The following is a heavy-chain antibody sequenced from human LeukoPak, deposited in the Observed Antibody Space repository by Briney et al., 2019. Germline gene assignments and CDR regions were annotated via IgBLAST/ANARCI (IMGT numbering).Heavy chain of an antibody. CDR3: ARQNCTLTSCYDYYHYHMDV. D-gene: IGHD2-2*01. CDR2: ISYSGWS. CDR1: GGSISSSSYY. V-gene: IGHV4-39*01. Sequence: PSETLSLTCTVSGGSISSSSYYWGWIRQSPGKGLDWIGSISYSGWSYSDPSLKSRATISVDTSKNQFSLKLTSVTAADTAVYYCARQNCTLTSCYDYYHYHMDVWGKGTAVTISS. J-gene: IGHJ6*03.